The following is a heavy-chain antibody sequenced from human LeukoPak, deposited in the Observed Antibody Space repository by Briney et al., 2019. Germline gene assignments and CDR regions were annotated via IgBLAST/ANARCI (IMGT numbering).Heavy chain of an antibody. V-gene: IGHV3-30*04. J-gene: IGHJ4*02. CDR2: ISYDGSNK. D-gene: IGHD2-2*01. CDR3: AKDGPSCSFDY. CDR1: GFTFSTYA. Sequence: GGPLRLSCAASGFTFSTYAMHWVRQAPRKGLEWVAVISYDGSNKYYADSVKGRFTISRDNSKNTLYLQMNSLRAEDTAVYYCAKDGPSCSFDYWAQGTLVTVSS.